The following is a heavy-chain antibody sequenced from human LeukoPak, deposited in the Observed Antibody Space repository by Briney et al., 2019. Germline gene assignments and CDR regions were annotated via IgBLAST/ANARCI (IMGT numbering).Heavy chain of an antibody. V-gene: IGHV3-11*01. CDR3: ARGKRSFDY. Sequence: GGSLRLSCAAAGFNFSDSYMSWIRQAPGKRLEWVSYISSRSYSTYYAASVKGRFTISRDNTQNSLSLHMNSLRAEDTAVYYCARGKRSFDYWGQGTLVTVSS. J-gene: IGHJ4*02. D-gene: IGHD6-6*01. CDR2: ISSRSYST. CDR1: GFNFSDSY.